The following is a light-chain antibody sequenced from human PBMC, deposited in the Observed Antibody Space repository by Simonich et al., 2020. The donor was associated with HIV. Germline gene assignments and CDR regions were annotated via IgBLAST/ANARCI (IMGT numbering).Light chain of an antibody. J-gene: IGKJ2*01. V-gene: IGKV3-11*01. Sequence: EIVLTQSPASLSLSPGERATLSCRASQSVSRSLAWYQQKPGQAPRLVSYDASNRATGSPARFSGSGSGTDFTLTISSLEPEDFAVYYCQQRSNWPPTFGQGTKLEIK. CDR1: QSVSRS. CDR3: QQRSNWPPT. CDR2: DAS.